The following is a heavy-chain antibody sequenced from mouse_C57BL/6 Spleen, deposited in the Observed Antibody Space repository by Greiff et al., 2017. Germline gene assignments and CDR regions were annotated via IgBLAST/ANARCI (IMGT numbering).Heavy chain of an antibody. CDR2: INPGTGGT. D-gene: IGHD1-1*01. CDR3: ARVPGSDWYFDV. V-gene: IGHV1-42*01. Sequence: VQLQQSGPELVKPGASVKISCKASGYSFTGYYMEWVKPSPEQSLEWIGEINPGTGGTNYNQKFKAKATLTVDTSSSTAYMQLKSLTSEDSAVYYCARVPGSDWYFDVWGTGTTVTVSS. CDR1: GYSFTGYY. J-gene: IGHJ1*03.